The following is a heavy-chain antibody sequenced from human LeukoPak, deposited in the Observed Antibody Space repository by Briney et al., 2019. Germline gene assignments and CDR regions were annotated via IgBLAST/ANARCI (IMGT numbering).Heavy chain of an antibody. CDR2: ISYDGSNK. CDR1: GFTFSSYG. J-gene: IGHJ3*02. Sequence: GGSLRLSCAASGFTFSSYGMHWVRQAPGKGLEWVAVISYDGSNKYYADSVKGRFTISRDNSKNTLYLQMNSLRAEDTAVYYCAKDDGGAVATQGAAFGIWGQGTMVTVSS. V-gene: IGHV3-30*18. CDR3: AKDDGGAVATQGAAFGI. D-gene: IGHD6-19*01.